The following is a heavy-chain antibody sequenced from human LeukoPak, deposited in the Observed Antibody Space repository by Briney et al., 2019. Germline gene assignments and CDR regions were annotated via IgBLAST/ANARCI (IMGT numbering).Heavy chain of an antibody. CDR2: ITPIFRTP. Sequence: SVKVSCKASGYTFTSYDINWVRQATGQGLEWMGGITPIFRTPNYAQKFQGRVTITAVESMSTAYMELSSLRSEDTAVYYCARGWLAETTVVTPYNYWGQGTLVTVSS. D-gene: IGHD2-21*02. J-gene: IGHJ4*02. CDR3: ARGWLAETTVVTPYNY. CDR1: GYTFTSYD. V-gene: IGHV1-69*13.